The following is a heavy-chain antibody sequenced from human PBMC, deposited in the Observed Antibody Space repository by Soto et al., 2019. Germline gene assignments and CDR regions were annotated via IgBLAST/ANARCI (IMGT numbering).Heavy chain of an antibody. V-gene: IGHV1-69*01. D-gene: IGHD3-10*01. CDR3: ARDTRQITRIRGVIPHYIYHMDV. CDR1: GDTFNNYA. Sequence: QVQLVQSGAEMKTPGSSVKVSCKVSGDTFNNYAISWVRQAPGEGLEWMGGIIPKLDTPKYAQKFQGRVSIPADESTATAYMELRSLRSDDTAVYYCARDTRQITRIRGVIPHYIYHMDVWGQGTTVAVS. J-gene: IGHJ6*03. CDR2: IIPKLDTP.